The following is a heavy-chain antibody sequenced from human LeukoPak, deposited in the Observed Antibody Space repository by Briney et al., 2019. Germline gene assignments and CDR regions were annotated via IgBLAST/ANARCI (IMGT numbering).Heavy chain of an antibody. CDR2: ISDSGGYT. CDR3: AETSKYFHY. Sequence: PGGSLRLSCAASRFRFGSYAMSWVRQAPGKRLEWVSTISDSGGYTYYAGSVKGRFTISRDNSRNTLYLQMNSLRVEDTAVYYCAETSKYFHYWGQGTLVTVSS. J-gene: IGHJ4*02. CDR1: RFRFGSYA. V-gene: IGHV3-23*01.